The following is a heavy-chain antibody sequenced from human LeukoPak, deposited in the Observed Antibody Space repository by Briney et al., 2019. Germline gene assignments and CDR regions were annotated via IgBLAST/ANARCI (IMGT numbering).Heavy chain of an antibody. D-gene: IGHD1-26*01. J-gene: IGHJ4*02. CDR1: GFIFKSYA. V-gene: IGHV3-23*01. CDR3: VKEGLILGPSQFDY. Sequence: GRSLRLSCAASGFIFKSYAMSWVRQTPAKGLEWVAAIGGSALDTYYPDSVKGRFIISRDNTRNTLYLQMSSLRAEDTAVYFCVKEGLILGPSQFDYWGQGTLVTVSS. CDR2: IGGSALDT.